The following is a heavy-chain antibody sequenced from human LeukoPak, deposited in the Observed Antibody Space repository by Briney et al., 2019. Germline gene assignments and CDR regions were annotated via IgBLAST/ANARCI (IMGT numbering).Heavy chain of an antibody. CDR3: ARHVPPNTATVRN. CDR2: IYYSGST. V-gene: IGHV4-39*01. Sequence: SETLSLTCTVSGGSISSSSYYWGWIRQPPGKGLEWIGSIYYSGSTYYNPSLKSRVTISVDTSKNQFSLKLSSVTAADTAVYYCARHVPPNTATVRNWGQGTLVTVSS. J-gene: IGHJ4*02. CDR1: GGSISSSSYY. D-gene: IGHD5-18*01.